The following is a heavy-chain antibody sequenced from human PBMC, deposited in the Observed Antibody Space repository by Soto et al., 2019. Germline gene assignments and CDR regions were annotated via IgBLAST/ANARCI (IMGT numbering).Heavy chain of an antibody. V-gene: IGHV4-59*01. J-gene: IGHJ6*02. Sequence: SETLSLTCTVSGGSISSYYWSWIRQPPGKGLEWIGYIYYSGSTNYNPSLKSRVTISVDTSKNQFSLKLSSVTAADTAVYYCARDRDSTGYSSSWYGDYYYYGMDVWGQGTTVTVSS. CDR1: GGSISSYY. CDR3: ARDRDSTGYSSSWYGDYYYYGMDV. CDR2: IYYSGST. D-gene: IGHD6-13*01.